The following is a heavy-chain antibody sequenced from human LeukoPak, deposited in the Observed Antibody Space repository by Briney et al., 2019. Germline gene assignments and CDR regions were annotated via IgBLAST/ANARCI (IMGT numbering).Heavy chain of an antibody. CDR1: GFTFSSYD. CDR2: INANSVNT. J-gene: IGHJ4*02. D-gene: IGHD3-16*01. CDR3: ARAVGYFYDHRCFVY. Sequence: GGSLKLSCAASGFTFSSYDMNWVRQAPGKGLEWMSSINANSVNTYYAESVRGRFTISRDNSKNTLYLQMNSLRADDTAVYYCARAVGYFYDHRCFVYWGQGAIVTVSS. V-gene: IGHV3-23*01.